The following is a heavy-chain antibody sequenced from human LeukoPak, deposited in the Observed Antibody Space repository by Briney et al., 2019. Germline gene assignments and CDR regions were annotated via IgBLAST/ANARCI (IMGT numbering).Heavy chain of an antibody. CDR1: GGSFSGYY. CDR3: ARQYISGWFFDY. D-gene: IGHD6-19*01. CDR2: IYSDGST. J-gene: IGHJ4*02. Sequence: ETLSLTCAVYGGSFSGYYWSWVRQAPGKGLEWVSIIYSDGSTYYADSVKGRFTISRDNSQNTVFLQMNSLRAEDTAVYYCARQYISGWFFDYWGQGALVTVYS. V-gene: IGHV3-53*01.